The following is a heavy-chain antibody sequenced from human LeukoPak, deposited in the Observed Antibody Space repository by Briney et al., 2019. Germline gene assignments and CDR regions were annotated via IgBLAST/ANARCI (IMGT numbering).Heavy chain of an antibody. J-gene: IGHJ6*04. V-gene: IGHV1-2*02. Sequence: ASVKVSCKASGYSFTDKYMHWVRQAPGQGLEWMGWINPNSGGTNYAQKFQGRVTMTTDTSMSTAYMELSRLTSDDTAVYYCAREPHSMKYYYGSGSLAGILDVWGKGTTVTVSS. D-gene: IGHD3-10*01. CDR2: INPNSGGT. CDR1: GYSFTDKY. CDR3: AREPHSMKYYYGSGSLAGILDV.